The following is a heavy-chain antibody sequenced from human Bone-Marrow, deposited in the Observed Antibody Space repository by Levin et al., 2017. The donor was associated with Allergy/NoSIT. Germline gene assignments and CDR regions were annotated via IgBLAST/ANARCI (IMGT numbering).Heavy chain of an antibody. CDR3: AKGTTVYFYYNGMDA. V-gene: IGHV3-23*01. CDR1: GFTFNAYA. J-gene: IGHJ6*02. Sequence: PRASVKVSCVASGFTFNAYAMNWVRRAPGKGLEWVSAMSGTTGSHYYADSVKGRFTISRDSSKNTLFLQMDSLRVEDTATYYCAKGTTVYFYYNGMDAWGQGTTVTVCS. CDR2: MSGTTGSH. D-gene: IGHD2/OR15-2a*01.